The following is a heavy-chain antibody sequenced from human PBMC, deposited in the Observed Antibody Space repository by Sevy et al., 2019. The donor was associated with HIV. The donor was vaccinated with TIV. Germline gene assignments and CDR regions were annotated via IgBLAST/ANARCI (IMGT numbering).Heavy chain of an antibody. V-gene: IGHV3-30-3*01. CDR3: ARDRVDYYDSSGMVDY. Sequence: GGSLRLSCAASGFTFSSYAMHWVRQAPGKGLEWVAVISYDGSNKYYADSVKGRFTISRDNSKNTLYLQMNSLRAKDTAVYYCARDRVDYYDSSGMVDYWGQGTLVTVSS. D-gene: IGHD3-22*01. J-gene: IGHJ4*02. CDR2: ISYDGSNK. CDR1: GFTFSSYA.